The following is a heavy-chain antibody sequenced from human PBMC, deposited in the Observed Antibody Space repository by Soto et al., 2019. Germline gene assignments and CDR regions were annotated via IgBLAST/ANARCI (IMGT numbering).Heavy chain of an antibody. CDR1: GDSITNNF. V-gene: IGHV4-59*13. CDR2: MHYSGLA. J-gene: IGHJ4*02. Sequence: PSETLSLTCIVSGDSITNNFWTWIRQPPGRGLEWIGLMHYSGLASYSPSLKSRATMLIDTSKNHFSLNLRSLTAADTARYYCARLTTSSGWSLFDSWGQGMLVTVSS. D-gene: IGHD6-13*01. CDR3: ARLTTSSGWSLFDS.